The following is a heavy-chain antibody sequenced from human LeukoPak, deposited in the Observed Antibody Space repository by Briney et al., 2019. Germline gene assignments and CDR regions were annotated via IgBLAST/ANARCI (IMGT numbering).Heavy chain of an antibody. Sequence: GGSLGLSCAASGFTFSSYAMHWVRQAPGKGLEWVAVISYDGSNKYNADSVKGRFTISRDNSKNTLYLQMNSLRAEDTAVYYCARGSRITMIVVVQGWFDPWGQGTLVTVSS. CDR1: GFTFSSYA. J-gene: IGHJ5*02. V-gene: IGHV3-30-3*01. D-gene: IGHD3-22*01. CDR2: ISYDGSNK. CDR3: ARGSRITMIVVVQGWFDP.